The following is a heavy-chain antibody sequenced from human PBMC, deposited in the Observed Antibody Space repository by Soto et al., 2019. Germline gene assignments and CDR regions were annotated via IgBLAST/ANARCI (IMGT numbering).Heavy chain of an antibody. CDR3: ARGGRFRLLWSFDP. Sequence: QVQLQQWGAGLLKPSETLSLTCAVYGGSFSGYYWSWIRQPPGKGLEWIGKIKHSGSTNYKSSLKSRVTIAVDTSKNQFSLKLSSVTAADAAVYYCARGGRFRLLWSFDPWGQGTLVAVSS. CDR1: GGSFSGYY. J-gene: IGHJ5*02. CDR2: IKHSGST. D-gene: IGHD2-21*01. V-gene: IGHV4-34*01.